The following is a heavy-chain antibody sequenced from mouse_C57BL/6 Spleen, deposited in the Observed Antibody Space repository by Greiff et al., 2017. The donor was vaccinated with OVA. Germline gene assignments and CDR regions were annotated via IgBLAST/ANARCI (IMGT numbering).Heavy chain of an antibody. J-gene: IGHJ1*03. Sequence: VQLQQPGAELVKPGASVKLSCKASGYTFTSYWMQWVKQRPGQGLEWIGEIDPSDSYTNYNQKFKGKATLTVDTSSSTAYMQLSSLTSEDSAVYYCARYYSNYVGYFDVWGTGTTVTVSS. CDR3: ARYYSNYVGYFDV. CDR2: IDPSDSYT. D-gene: IGHD2-5*01. CDR1: GYTFTSYW. V-gene: IGHV1-50*01.